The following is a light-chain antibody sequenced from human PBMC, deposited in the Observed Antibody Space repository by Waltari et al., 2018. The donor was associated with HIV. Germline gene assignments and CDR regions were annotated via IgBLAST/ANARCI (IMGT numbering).Light chain of an antibody. Sequence: SYELTQPPSVSVSPGQTARITCPGHVLSKQYAYWYHQKPGQAPVLVIYKDTKRPSGSPERFSGTSSGTTVTLTISGVQAEDEGDYYCQSADTRNTYPPRVFGGGTRLTVL. J-gene: IGLJ3*02. CDR2: KDT. CDR3: QSADTRNTYPPRV. CDR1: VLSKQY. V-gene: IGLV3-25*03.